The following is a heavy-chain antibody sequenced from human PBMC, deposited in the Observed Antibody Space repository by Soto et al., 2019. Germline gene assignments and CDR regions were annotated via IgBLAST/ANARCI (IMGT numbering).Heavy chain of an antibody. V-gene: IGHV4-30-4*01. CDR2: IDSTGST. D-gene: IGHD3-10*01. J-gene: IGHJ4*02. Sequence: QVQLQESGTGLVKPSQTLSLTCTVSGGSISGSDYYWSWIRQPPGKGLERIGYIDSTGSTNYNPSLRSRVIISIDASKNHFCLNLSSGTAADTAVYYCSRDPRGYFDAWGQGALVTVSS. CDR3: SRDPRGYFDA. CDR1: GGSISGSDYY.